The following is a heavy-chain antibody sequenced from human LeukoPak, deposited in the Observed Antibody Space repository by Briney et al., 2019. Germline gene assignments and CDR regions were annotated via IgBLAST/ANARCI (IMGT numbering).Heavy chain of an antibody. D-gene: IGHD6-19*01. J-gene: IGHJ6*03. CDR3: ARDRVGGWSPYYYYYMDV. CDR1: GFTFSSYG. CDR2: IRYDGSNK. V-gene: IGHV3-30*02. Sequence: SGGSLRLSCAASGFTFSSYGMHWVRQAPGKGLEWVAFIRYDGSNKYYADSVKGRFTISKDNSKNTLYLQMNSLRAEDTAVYYCARDRVGGWSPYYYYYMDVWGKGTTVTISS.